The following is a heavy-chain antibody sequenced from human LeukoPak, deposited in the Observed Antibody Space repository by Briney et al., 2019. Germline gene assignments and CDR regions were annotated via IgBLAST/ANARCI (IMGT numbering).Heavy chain of an antibody. CDR2: ISSSSYI. J-gene: IGHJ4*02. CDR3: ARDRRNYYDSSGYDKTKGSG. Sequence: GGSLRLSCAASGFTFSSYSMNWVRQAPGKGLEWVSSISSSSYIYYADSVKGRFTISRDNAKNSLYLQMNSLRAEDTAVYYCARDRRNYYDSSGYDKTKGSGWGQGTPVTVSS. V-gene: IGHV3-21*01. CDR1: GFTFSSYS. D-gene: IGHD3-22*01.